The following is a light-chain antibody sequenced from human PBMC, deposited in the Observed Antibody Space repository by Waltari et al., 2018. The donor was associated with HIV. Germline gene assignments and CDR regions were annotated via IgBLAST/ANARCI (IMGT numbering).Light chain of an antibody. Sequence: EIVLTQSPGTLSLSPGERATLSCRASQSVSSSYLAWYQQKRGQAPRLLIYGASSRATGSPDRFTGSGSGTDFTLTISRLEPEDFAVYYCQQYGTSRWTFGQGTKVEIK. CDR1: QSVSSSY. CDR2: GAS. J-gene: IGKJ1*01. V-gene: IGKV3-20*01. CDR3: QQYGTSRWT.